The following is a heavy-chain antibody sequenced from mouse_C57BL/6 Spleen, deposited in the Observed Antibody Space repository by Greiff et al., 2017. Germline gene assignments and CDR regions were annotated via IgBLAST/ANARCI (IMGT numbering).Heavy chain of an antibody. D-gene: IGHD4-1*01. CDR1: GYTFTSYW. Sequence: QVQLQQSGAELVKPGASVKLSCKASGYTFTSYWMHWVKQRPGQGLEWIGMIHPNSGSTNYNEKFKSKATLTVDKSSSTAYMQLSSLTSEDSAVYYCARDLTGTGYFDYWGQGTTLTVSS. CDR2: IHPNSGST. J-gene: IGHJ2*01. CDR3: ARDLTGTGYFDY. V-gene: IGHV1-64*01.